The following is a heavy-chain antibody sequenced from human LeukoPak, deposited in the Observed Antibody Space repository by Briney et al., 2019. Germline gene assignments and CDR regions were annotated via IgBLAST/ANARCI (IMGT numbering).Heavy chain of an antibody. D-gene: IGHD3-16*01. V-gene: IGHV4-34*01. J-gene: IGHJ6*03. CDR2: INHSGST. CDR1: IEFFNGYY. CDR3: ARSYANPPYYYYYYMDV. Sequence: SDTLSLTCAVYIEFFNGYYWSWIRGPRGKGLECIGEINHSGSTNYNPSLKSRVTISVDTAKNQFSLKLSSVTAADTAVYYCARSYANPPYYYYYYMDVWGKGTTVTVSS.